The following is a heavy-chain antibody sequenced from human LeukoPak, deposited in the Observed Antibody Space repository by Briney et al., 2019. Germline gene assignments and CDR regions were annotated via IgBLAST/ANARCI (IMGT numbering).Heavy chain of an antibody. Sequence: PGGSLRLSCAASGFTFISYGMQWVRQAPGKGLEWVAFIRYDGSNKYYADSVKGRFTISRDNSKNTLYLQMKSLTSDDTAVYYCARAGAVVDNWFDPWGQGTLVTVSS. CDR2: IRYDGSNK. D-gene: IGHD2-15*01. CDR3: ARAGAVVDNWFDP. J-gene: IGHJ5*02. V-gene: IGHV3-30*02. CDR1: GFTFISYG.